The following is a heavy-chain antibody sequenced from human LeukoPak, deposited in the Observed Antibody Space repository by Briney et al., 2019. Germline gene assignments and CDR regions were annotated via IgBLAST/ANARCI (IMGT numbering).Heavy chain of an antibody. CDR2: IYYSGST. Sequence: MSSETLSLTCTVSGGSISSGDYYWSWIRQPPGKGLEWIGYIYYSGSTYYNPSLKSRVTISVDTSKNQFSLKLSSVTAADTAVYYCASRIRHYYDSSGFDCWGQGTLVTVSS. CDR1: GGSISSGDYY. D-gene: IGHD3-22*01. V-gene: IGHV4-30-4*01. CDR3: ASRIRHYYDSSGFDC. J-gene: IGHJ4*02.